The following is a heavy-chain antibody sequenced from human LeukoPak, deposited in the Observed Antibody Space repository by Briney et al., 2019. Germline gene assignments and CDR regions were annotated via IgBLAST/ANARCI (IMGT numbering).Heavy chain of an antibody. Sequence: PSETLSLTCTVSGGSISSYYWSWIRQSPGKVLEWIGYIYYTGSTDYNPSLKRRVTISVDTSKKIFALKLTSVTAADTAVYYCARSIDDYLWGSYRHNWFDPWGQGTLVTVSS. CDR2: IYYTGST. D-gene: IGHD3-16*02. CDR3: ARSIDDYLWGSYRHNWFDP. J-gene: IGHJ5*02. CDR1: GGSISSYY. V-gene: IGHV4-59*01.